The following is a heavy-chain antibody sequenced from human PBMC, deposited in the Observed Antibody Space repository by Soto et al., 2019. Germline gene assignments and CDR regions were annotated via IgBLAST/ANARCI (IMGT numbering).Heavy chain of an antibody. D-gene: IGHD3-22*01. CDR2: IIPILGIA. CDR1: GGTFSSYT. J-gene: IGHJ3*02. CDR3: AKGDDSSGAFDI. V-gene: IGHV1-69*02. Sequence: QVQLVQSGAEVKKPGSSVKVSCKASGGTFSSYTISWVRQAPGQGLEWMGRIIPILGIANYAQKFQGRVTSTADKSTSTAYMELSSLRSEDTAVYYCAKGDDSSGAFDIWGQGTMVTVSS.